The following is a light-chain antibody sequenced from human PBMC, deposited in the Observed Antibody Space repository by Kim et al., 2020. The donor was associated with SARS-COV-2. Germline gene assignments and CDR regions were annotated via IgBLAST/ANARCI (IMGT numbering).Light chain of an antibody. Sequence: EIVLTQSPATLSLSPGERATLSCRASQSVSPYLAWYQQKPGQAPRLLIYDASKRATGIPARFSGSGSGTDFTLPISSLEPDDFAVYYCQLRTNWLTSGGGTKVDIK. V-gene: IGKV3-11*01. J-gene: IGKJ4*01. CDR2: DAS. CDR3: QLRTNWLT. CDR1: QSVSPY.